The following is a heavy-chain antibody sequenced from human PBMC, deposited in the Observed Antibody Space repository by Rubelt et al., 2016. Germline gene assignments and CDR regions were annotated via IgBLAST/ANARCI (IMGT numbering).Heavy chain of an antibody. Sequence: QVQLVESGGGVVQPGRSLRLSCAASGFTFSSYGLHWVRQAPGKGLEWVAVIWYDGSNKYYVDSVKGRFTISRDTSKNTRYLQMNSRGAEETAVYYWARAQSVTTVTRGGCDYWGQGTLVTVSS. CDR1: GFTFSSYG. CDR3: ARAQSVTTVTRGGCDY. D-gene: IGHD4-17*01. V-gene: IGHV3-33*01. CDR2: IWYDGSNK. J-gene: IGHJ4*02.